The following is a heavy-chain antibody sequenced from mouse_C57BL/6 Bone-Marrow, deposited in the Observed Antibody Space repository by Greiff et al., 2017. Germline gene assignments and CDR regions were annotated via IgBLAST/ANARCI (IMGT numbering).Heavy chain of an antibody. V-gene: IGHV1-69*01. Sequence: QVQLQQPGAELVMPGASVTLSCKASGYTFTSSWMHWVKQRPGHGLEWIGEIDPSDSYTNYNPKFKGKSTLTVDKSSSTAYMQLSSLTSEDSAVYYGARERTAQAFAYWGQGTLVTVSA. CDR1: GYTFTSSW. D-gene: IGHD3-2*02. J-gene: IGHJ3*01. CDR3: ARERTAQAFAY. CDR2: IDPSDSYT.